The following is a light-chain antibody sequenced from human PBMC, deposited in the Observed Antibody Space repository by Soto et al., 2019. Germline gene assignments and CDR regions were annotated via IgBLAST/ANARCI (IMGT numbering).Light chain of an antibody. V-gene: IGKV3D-15*01. CDR2: GAS. CDR1: QGVRSN. Sequence: EIVMTRSPATLSESPGERATLSCRASQGVRSNLAWYQQKPGQPPRLVISGASTRAPGIPARFSGFGSGTDFTVTIRSLQSEDFAIYYCQQYNNWPAITFGQGTRREIK. CDR3: QQYNNWPAIT. J-gene: IGKJ5*01.